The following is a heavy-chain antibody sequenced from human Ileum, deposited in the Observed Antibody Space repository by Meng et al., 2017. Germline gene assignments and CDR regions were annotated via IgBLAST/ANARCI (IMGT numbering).Heavy chain of an antibody. Sequence: EACGGGLAQPGGSLKLSCAASGFRFSDACMHWGRQADGKGLEWVGHIRSKANNYATAYAASVKGRFTISRDESKNTAYLQMSSLKTEVTAVYSCTRLYSAGWGQGTLVTVSS. CDR2: IRSKANNYAT. D-gene: IGHD6-13*01. CDR1: GFRFSDAC. J-gene: IGHJ4*02. CDR3: TRLYSAG. V-gene: IGHV3-73*02.